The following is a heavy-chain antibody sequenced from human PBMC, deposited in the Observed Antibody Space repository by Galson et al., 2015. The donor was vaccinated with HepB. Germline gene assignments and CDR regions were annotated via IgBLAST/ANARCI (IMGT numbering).Heavy chain of an antibody. V-gene: IGHV4-4*02. CDR2: IYHSGIT. CDR3: VRRWEWDQLPQWFDP. CDR1: GASISSHNW. D-gene: IGHD1-26*01. J-gene: IGHJ5*02. Sequence: SETLSLTCVVSGASISSHNWWSWVRQSPGKGLEWIGEIYHSGITNYNSSLDNRVTVSVEKSRSQFSLNLRSVTAADTAVYYCVRRWEWDQLPQWFDPWGQGILVTVSS.